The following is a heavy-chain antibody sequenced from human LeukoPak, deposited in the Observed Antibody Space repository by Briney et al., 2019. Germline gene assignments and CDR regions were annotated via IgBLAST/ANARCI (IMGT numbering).Heavy chain of an antibody. Sequence: ASVKVSCKASGYTFTGYYMHWVRQAPGQGLEWMGRINPNSGGTNYAQKFQGGVTMTRDTSTSTAYMELSRLRSDDTAVYYCARVLRSMVRGAYNWFDPWGQGTLVTVSS. CDR1: GYTFTGYY. D-gene: IGHD3-10*01. CDR2: INPNSGGT. V-gene: IGHV1-2*06. CDR3: ARVLRSMVRGAYNWFDP. J-gene: IGHJ5*02.